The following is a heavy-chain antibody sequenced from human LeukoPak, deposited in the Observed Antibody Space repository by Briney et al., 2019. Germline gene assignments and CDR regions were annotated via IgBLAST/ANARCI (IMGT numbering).Heavy chain of an antibody. Sequence: GGSLRLSCAASGFTFDDYAMHWVRQAPGKGLEWVSGISWNSGSIGYADSVKGRFTISRDNAKNSLYLQMNSLRAEDTAVYYCARDNGDGDYANFDYWGQGTLVTVSS. CDR2: ISWNSGSI. CDR1: GFTFDDYA. D-gene: IGHD4-17*01. J-gene: IGHJ4*02. V-gene: IGHV3-9*01. CDR3: ARDNGDGDYANFDY.